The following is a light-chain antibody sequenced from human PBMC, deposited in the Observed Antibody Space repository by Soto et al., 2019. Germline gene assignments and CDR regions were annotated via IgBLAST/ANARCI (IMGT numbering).Light chain of an antibody. V-gene: IGLV1-44*01. Sequence: QSVLTQPPSPSATPGQTVTISCSGRYSNIGSNFVSWYQRLPGTAPKLLIYSINQRPSGVPDRFSGSKSGTSASLTISGLQSEDEAEYFCAAWDDNLNGPLFGGGTQLTVL. J-gene: IGLJ3*02. CDR1: YSNIGSNF. CDR2: SIN. CDR3: AAWDDNLNGPL.